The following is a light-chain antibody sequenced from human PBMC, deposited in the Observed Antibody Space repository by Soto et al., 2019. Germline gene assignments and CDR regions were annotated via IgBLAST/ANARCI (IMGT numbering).Light chain of an antibody. CDR2: TTS. Sequence: EIVMTQSPATLSVSPGERATLSCRASQSVSSNLAWYQQKPGQPPRLLIYTTSTRATDIPARFSGSGSGTEFTLTISSLQSEHVAVYYCQQYNSWPPWAFGQGTKVEI. V-gene: IGKV3-15*01. CDR1: QSVSSN. J-gene: IGKJ1*01. CDR3: QQYNSWPPWA.